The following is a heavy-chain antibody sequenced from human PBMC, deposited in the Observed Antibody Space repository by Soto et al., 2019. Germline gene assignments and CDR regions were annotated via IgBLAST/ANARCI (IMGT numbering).Heavy chain of an antibody. CDR2: ISSSSSYI. Sequence: EVQLVESGGGLVKPGGSLRLSCAASGFTFSSYSMNWVRQAPGKGLEWVSSISSSSSYIYYADSVKGRFTISRDNAKNSLYLQMNSLRAEDTAVYYCARDDYGDNCMDVWGQGTTVTVSS. CDR3: ARDDYGDNCMDV. CDR1: GFTFSSYS. D-gene: IGHD4-17*01. V-gene: IGHV3-21*01. J-gene: IGHJ6*02.